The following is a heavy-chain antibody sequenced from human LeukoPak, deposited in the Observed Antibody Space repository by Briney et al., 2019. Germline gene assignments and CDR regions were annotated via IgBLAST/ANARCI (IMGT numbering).Heavy chain of an antibody. CDR3: ARDEYGEYEPN. CDR1: GYTFTSYG. CDR2: INTNTGHP. D-gene: IGHD4-17*01. Sequence: ASVKVSCTASGYTFTSYGMNWVRQAPGQGLEWMGRINTNTGHPTYAQGFTGRFVFSLDTSVSTAYLQISSLKAEDTAVYYCARDEYGEYEPNWGQGTLVTASS. J-gene: IGHJ4*02. V-gene: IGHV7-4-1*02.